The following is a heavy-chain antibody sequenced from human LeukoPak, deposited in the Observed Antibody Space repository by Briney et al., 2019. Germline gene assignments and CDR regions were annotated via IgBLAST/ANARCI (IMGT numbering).Heavy chain of an antibody. D-gene: IGHD5-12*01. J-gene: IGHJ4*02. CDR3: AKGAYDYIEIGYFDS. CDR2: LIGSSGST. V-gene: IGHV3-23*01. Sequence: GGSLRLSCAASGFTSTNYAVNWVRQAPGKGLEWVSVLIGSSGSTDYADSVKGRFTISRDNSKNTVFLQMNSLRAEDTAIYYCAKGAYDYIEIGYFDSWGRGTLVTVSS. CDR1: GFTSTNYA.